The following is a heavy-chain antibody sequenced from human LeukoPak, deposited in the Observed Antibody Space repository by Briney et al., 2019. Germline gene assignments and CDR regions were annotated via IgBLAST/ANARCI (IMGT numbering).Heavy chain of an antibody. J-gene: IGHJ4*02. CDR2: IYHSGST. D-gene: IGHD4-17*01. CDR3: ARVPTVTFFDY. V-gene: IGHV4-38-2*02. CDR1: GYSISSGYF. Sequence: SETLSLTCTVSGYSISSGYFWGWIRQPPGKGLEWIGSIYHSGSTSYNPSLKSRLTISVDTSKNQFSLKLSSVTAADTAVYYCARVPTVTFFDYWGQGTLVTVSS.